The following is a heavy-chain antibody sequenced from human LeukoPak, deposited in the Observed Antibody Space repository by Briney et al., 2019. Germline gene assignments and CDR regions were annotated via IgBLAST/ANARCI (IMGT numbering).Heavy chain of an antibody. CDR1: GFTFSAHS. CDR3: ARASSSVGGYYIYYYMDV. J-gene: IGHJ6*03. V-gene: IGHV3-48*01. CDR2: ISSSASTI. Sequence: GGSVRLSCAASGFTFSAHSMNWVRQAPGKGLEWVSYISSSASTIYYADSVKGRFTISRDSAKSSLYLQMNSLRAEDTAMYYCARASSSVGGYYIYYYMDVWGKGTTVTVSS. D-gene: IGHD3-16*01.